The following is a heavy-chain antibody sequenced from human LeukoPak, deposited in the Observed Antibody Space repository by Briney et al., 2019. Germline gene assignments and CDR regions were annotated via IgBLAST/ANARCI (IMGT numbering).Heavy chain of an antibody. CDR3: TSRRPIAAAEV. D-gene: IGHD6-13*01. CDR2: IYYNGAT. V-gene: IGHV4-39*01. Sequence: SETLSLTCTVSGGSISSSSYYWGWIRQRPGKGLEWIGSIYYNGATYYNPSLKGRVSISTDTSKNQFSLKLSSVTAADTAVYFCTSRRPIAAAEVWGQGTLLTVSS. CDR1: GGSISSSSYY. J-gene: IGHJ4*02.